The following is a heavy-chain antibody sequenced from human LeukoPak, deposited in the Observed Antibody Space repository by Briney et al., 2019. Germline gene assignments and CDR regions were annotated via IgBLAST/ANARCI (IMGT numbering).Heavy chain of an antibody. D-gene: IGHD6-13*01. Sequence: PSETLSLTCTVSGGSISSYFWSWIRQPAGKGLEWIGRIYTSGSTNYNPSLKSRVTMSVDTSKNQFSLKLSSVTDEDTAVYYCARVGSSWFYYFDYWGQGTLVTVSS. CDR3: ARVGSSWFYYFDY. CDR1: GGSISSYF. J-gene: IGHJ4*02. V-gene: IGHV4-4*07. CDR2: IYTSGST.